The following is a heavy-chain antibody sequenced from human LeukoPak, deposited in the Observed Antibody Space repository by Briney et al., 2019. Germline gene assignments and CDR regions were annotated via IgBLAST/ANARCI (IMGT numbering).Heavy chain of an antibody. CDR3: ARLEKSSAWYGKGNYFDY. J-gene: IGHJ4*02. CDR1: GYTFTNYD. CDR2: INPNSGDT. Sequence: ASVKVSCKASGYTFTNYDINWVRQATGQGLEWMGWINPNSGDTGYAQKFQGRVTITSNTSISTAYMELSSLRSEDTAVYYCARLEKSSAWYGKGNYFDYWGQGTLVTVSS. V-gene: IGHV1-8*03. D-gene: IGHD6-19*01.